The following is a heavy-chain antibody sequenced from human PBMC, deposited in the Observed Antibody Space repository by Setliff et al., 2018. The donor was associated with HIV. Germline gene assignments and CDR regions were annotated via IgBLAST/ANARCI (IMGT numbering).Heavy chain of an antibody. CDR1: GGSITNYAYY. CDR2: IFHTGFA. D-gene: IGHD2-2*01. Sequence: SDTLSLTCTVSGGSITNYAYYWAWIRQSPGKGLEWIGNIFHTGFAHYNPSFRSRVTMSVDTSKNQFSLKVTSVTAADTAVYYCARQPVPGGVVVPGDDWVDPWGQGTLVTVS. J-gene: IGHJ5*02. CDR3: ARQPVPGGVVVPGDDWVDP. V-gene: IGHV4-39*01.